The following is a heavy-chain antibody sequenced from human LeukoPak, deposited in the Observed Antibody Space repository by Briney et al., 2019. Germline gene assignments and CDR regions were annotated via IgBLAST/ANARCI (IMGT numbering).Heavy chain of an antibody. Sequence: GGSLRLSCAASGFTFDDYAMHWVRQAPGKGLEWVSGISWNSGSIGYADSVKGRFTISRDNAKNSLYLQMNSLRAEDTALYYCAKGQTYGRWGPFDYWGQGTLVTVSS. CDR3: AKGQTYGRWGPFDY. V-gene: IGHV3-9*01. J-gene: IGHJ4*02. D-gene: IGHD4-17*01. CDR1: GFTFDDYA. CDR2: ISWNSGSI.